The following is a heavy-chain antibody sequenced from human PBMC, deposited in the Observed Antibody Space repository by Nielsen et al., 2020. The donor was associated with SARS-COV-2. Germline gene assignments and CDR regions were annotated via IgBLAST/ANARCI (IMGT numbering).Heavy chain of an antibody. CDR3: ARKMRTAMADY. V-gene: IGHV2-5*01. CDR2: IYWNDDN. Sequence: SGPTLVKPTQTLTLTCTFSGFSLSTSGEGVGWIRQPPGKALEWLALIYWNDDNRYSPSLNSRLTITKDTSKNQVVLTMTNMDPVDTATYYCARKMRTAMADYWGQGTLVTVSS. J-gene: IGHJ4*02. CDR1: GFSLSTSGEG. D-gene: IGHD5-24*01.